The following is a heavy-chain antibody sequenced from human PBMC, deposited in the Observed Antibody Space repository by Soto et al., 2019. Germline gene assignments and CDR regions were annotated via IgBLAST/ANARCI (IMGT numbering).Heavy chain of an antibody. V-gene: IGHV4-4*02. CDR2: IYHSGST. Sequence: QVQLQESGPGLVKPSGTLSLTCAVSGGSISSSNWWNWVRQPPGKGLEWIGEIYHSGSTNYKPSHKSRLTISLDKSKNQFSLKLSSMTAADTAVYYCARAIAVAGPFDYWGQGTLVTVSS. D-gene: IGHD6-19*01. CDR3: ARAIAVAGPFDY. J-gene: IGHJ4*02. CDR1: GGSISSSNW.